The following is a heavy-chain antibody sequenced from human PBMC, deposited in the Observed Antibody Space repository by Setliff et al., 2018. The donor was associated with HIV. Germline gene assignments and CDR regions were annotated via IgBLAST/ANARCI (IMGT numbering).Heavy chain of an antibody. Sequence: GGSLRLSCAASGFTFSDYYMGWIRQAPGKGLEWVSYISGRSSDPNYADSVKGRFTISRDNAKNSVYLQMNSLRAEDTAMYYCAREALSRDGYSYFDYWGQGTLVTVSS. CDR3: AREALSRDGYSYFDY. J-gene: IGHJ4*02. V-gene: IGHV3-11*05. CDR2: ISGRSSDP. CDR1: GFTFSDYY. D-gene: IGHD5-12*01.